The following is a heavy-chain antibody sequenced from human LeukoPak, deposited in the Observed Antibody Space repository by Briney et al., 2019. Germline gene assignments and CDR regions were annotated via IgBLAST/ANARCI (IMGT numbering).Heavy chain of an antibody. D-gene: IGHD1-1*01. V-gene: IGHV3-23*01. CDR1: GFIFSSYT. CDR2: ISNSGSST. CDR3: ASHRGGYTTGYFDY. Sequence: GGSLRLSCAASGFIFSSYTMSWVRQAPGKGLEWVSGISNSGSSTYYADSVKGRFTISRDNSKNTVYLQMNSLTAEDTAVYYCASHRGGYTTGYFDYWGQGALVTVSS. J-gene: IGHJ4*02.